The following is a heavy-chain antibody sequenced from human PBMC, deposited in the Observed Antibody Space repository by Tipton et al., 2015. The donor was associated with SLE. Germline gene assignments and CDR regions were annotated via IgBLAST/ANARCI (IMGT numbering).Heavy chain of an antibody. J-gene: IGHJ3*01. CDR2: IRYDGSNK. Sequence: SLRLSCAASGLTLSSYTMHWVRQAPGKGLEWVAFIRYDGSNKYYADSVKGRFTISRDNSKNTLYLQMNSLRAEDTAVYYCARDVVFAFAVWGQAAIVAVSS. CDR3: ARDVVFAFAV. V-gene: IGHV3-30*02. CDR1: GLTLSSYT.